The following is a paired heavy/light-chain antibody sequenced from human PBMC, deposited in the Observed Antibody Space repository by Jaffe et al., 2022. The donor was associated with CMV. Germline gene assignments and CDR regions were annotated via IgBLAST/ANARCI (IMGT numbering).Heavy chain of an antibody. CDR3: ARSRGNLMVYAIFPYYFDY. Sequence: QLQLQESGPGLVKPSETLSLTCTVSGGSISSSSYYWGWIRQPPGKGLEWIGSIYYSGSTYYNPSLKSRVTISVDTSKNQFSLKLSSVTAADTAVYYCARSRGNLMVYAIFPYYFDYWGQGTLVTVSS. CDR2: IYYSGST. D-gene: IGHD2-8*01. CDR1: GGSISSSSYY. J-gene: IGHJ4*02. V-gene: IGHV4-39*01.
Light chain of an antibody. Sequence: QSALTQPASVSGSPGQSITISCTGTSSDVGGYNYVSWYQQHPGKAPKLMIYDVSNRPSGVSNRFSGSKSGNTASLTISGLQAEDEADYYCSSYTSSSTSGVVFGGGTKLTVL. V-gene: IGLV2-14*03. CDR3: SSYTSSSTSGVV. CDR2: DVS. J-gene: IGLJ2*01. CDR1: SSDVGGYNY.